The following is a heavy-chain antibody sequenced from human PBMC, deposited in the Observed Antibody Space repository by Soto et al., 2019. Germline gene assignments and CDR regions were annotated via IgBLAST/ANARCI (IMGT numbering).Heavy chain of an antibody. V-gene: IGHV4-59*01. CDR1: GGSISSYY. CDR2: IYYSGST. D-gene: IGHD3-9*01. J-gene: IGHJ5*02. Sequence: SETLSLTCTVSGGSISSYYWSWIRQPPGKGLEWIGYIYYSGSTNYNPSLKSRVTISVDTSKNQFSLKLSSVTAADTAVYYCARLTGNWFDPWGQGTLVTVSS. CDR3: ARLTGNWFDP.